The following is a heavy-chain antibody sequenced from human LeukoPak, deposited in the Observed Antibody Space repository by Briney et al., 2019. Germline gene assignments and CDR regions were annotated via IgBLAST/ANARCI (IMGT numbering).Heavy chain of an antibody. CDR3: AKDMTPLRPSSWYYFDY. D-gene: IGHD6-13*01. CDR1: GFTFRSYG. CDR2: ISYDGTNK. J-gene: IGHJ4*02. V-gene: IGHV3-30*18. Sequence: GGSLRLSCAVSGFTFRSYGMHWVRQAPGKGLEWVAGISYDGTNKYYADSVRGRFTISRDNSKDTLFLQINSLRGEDTAVYYCAKDMTPLRPSSWYYFDYWGQGTLVTVSS.